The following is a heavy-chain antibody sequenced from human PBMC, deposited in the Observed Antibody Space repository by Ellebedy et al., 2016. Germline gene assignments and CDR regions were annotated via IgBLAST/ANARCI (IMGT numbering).Heavy chain of an antibody. J-gene: IGHJ6*02. CDR1: GGSFSGYY. Sequence: SETLSLTXAVYGGSFSGYYWSWIRQPPGKGLEWIGEINHSGSTNYNPSLKSRVTISVDTSKNQFSLKLSSVTAADTAVYYCAAYGDYYYYGMDVWGQGTTVTVSS. D-gene: IGHD4-17*01. CDR3: AAYGDYYYYGMDV. V-gene: IGHV4-34*01. CDR2: INHSGST.